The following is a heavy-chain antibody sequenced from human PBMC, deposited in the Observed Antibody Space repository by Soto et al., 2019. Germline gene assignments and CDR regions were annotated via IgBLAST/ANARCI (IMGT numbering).Heavy chain of an antibody. J-gene: IGHJ3*02. CDR2: IYYSGST. D-gene: IGHD2-15*01. CDR3: ARILGYCSGGSCYPSAFDI. Sequence: QVQESGPVLAKPSETLSLSSTVSGGCISRSYARCRRQPPGRGLAWIGDIYYSGSTNYNPSLKSRVTISVDTSKNQFSLKLSSVTAADTAVYYCARILGYCSGGSCYPSAFDIWGQGTMVTVSS. V-gene: IGHV4-59*01. CDR1: GGCISRSY.